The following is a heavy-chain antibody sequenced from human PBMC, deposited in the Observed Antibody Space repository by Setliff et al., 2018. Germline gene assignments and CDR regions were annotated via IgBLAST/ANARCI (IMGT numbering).Heavy chain of an antibody. V-gene: IGHV4-59*01. CDR3: ARLSWDGLRYHGLDV. J-gene: IGHJ6*01. CDR2: IQKSGGT. D-gene: IGHD3-10*01. Sequence: NPSETLSLTCNVSGVSISNYYWSWIRQPPGKGLECIGYIQKSGGTNYNPSLKSRVTISVDTSTNQFSLKLRSVTAADTAVYYCARLSWDGLRYHGLDVWG. CDR1: GVSISNYY.